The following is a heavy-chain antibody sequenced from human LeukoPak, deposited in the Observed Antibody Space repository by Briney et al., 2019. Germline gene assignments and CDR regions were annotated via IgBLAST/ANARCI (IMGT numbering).Heavy chain of an antibody. J-gene: IGHJ4*02. CDR1: GASIRSYY. Sequence: SETLSLTCTVSGASIRSYYRSWIRQPPGRGLEWIGYMYNSGSTYYNPSLKSRVTISGDTSKNQFSLKLTSVTAADTAVYYCARLGGPAAVDYWGQGTLVTVSS. V-gene: IGHV4-59*01. D-gene: IGHD2-2*01. CDR2: MYNSGST. CDR3: ARLGGPAAVDY.